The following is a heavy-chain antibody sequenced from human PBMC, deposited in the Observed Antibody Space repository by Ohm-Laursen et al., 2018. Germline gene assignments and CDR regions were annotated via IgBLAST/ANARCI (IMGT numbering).Heavy chain of an antibody. CDR2: IYYSGST. Sequence: TLSLTWTVSGGSISSGGYYWSWIRKHPGKGLEWIGYIYYSGSTYYNPSLKSRVTISVDTSKNQFSLKLSSVTAADTAVYYCARDSITMVRGEYYYYYGMDVWGQGTTVTVSS. V-gene: IGHV4-31*02. D-gene: IGHD3-10*01. CDR1: GGSISSGGYY. CDR3: ARDSITMVRGEYYYYYGMDV. J-gene: IGHJ6*02.